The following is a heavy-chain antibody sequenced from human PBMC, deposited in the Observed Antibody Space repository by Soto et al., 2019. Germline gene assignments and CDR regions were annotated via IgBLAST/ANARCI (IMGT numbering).Heavy chain of an antibody. CDR2: IIPIFGTA. J-gene: IGHJ4*02. V-gene: IGHV1-69*13. CDR1: GGTFSSYA. D-gene: IGHD2-15*01. Sequence: GAPVKVSCNASGGTFSSYAISLVRQAPGQGLEWMGGIIPIFGTANYAQKFQGRVTITADESTSTAYMELSSLRSEDTAVYYCARESRYCSGGSCYFLPGIDYWGQGTLVTVSS. CDR3: ARESRYCSGGSCYFLPGIDY.